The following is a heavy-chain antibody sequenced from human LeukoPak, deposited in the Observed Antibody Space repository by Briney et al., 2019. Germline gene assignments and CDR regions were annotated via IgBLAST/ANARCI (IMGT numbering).Heavy chain of an antibody. Sequence: SETLSLTCTVSGGSISSHYWSWIRQPPGKGLEWIGYIYYSGSTNYNPSLKSRVTISVDTSKNQFSLKLSSVTAADTAVYYCARDRDYYDSSLGYWGQGILVTVSS. J-gene: IGHJ4*02. CDR1: GGSISSHY. CDR2: IYYSGST. D-gene: IGHD3-22*01. CDR3: ARDRDYYDSSLGY. V-gene: IGHV4-59*11.